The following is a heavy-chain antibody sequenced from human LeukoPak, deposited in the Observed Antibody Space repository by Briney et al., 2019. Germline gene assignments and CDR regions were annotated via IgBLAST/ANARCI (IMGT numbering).Heavy chain of an antibody. CDR2: INGDGSST. V-gene: IGHV3-74*01. CDR1: GFTFSDYY. CDR3: ARDSRSDAFDI. D-gene: IGHD3-3*01. Sequence: GGSLRLSCAASGFTFSDYYMHWVRQAPGKGLVWVSHINGDGSSTNHADSVKGRFTISRDNAKNTLYLQMNSLRAEDTAVYYCARDSRSDAFDIWGQGTMVTVSS. J-gene: IGHJ3*02.